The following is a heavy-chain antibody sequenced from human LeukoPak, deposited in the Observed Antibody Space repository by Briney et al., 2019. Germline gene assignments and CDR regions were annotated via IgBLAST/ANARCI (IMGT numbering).Heavy chain of an antibody. CDR1: GFTLSSYE. CDR3: ARDRVAATGTYYYYGMDV. J-gene: IGHJ6*02. V-gene: IGHV3-48*03. CDR2: VSTGRSSM. D-gene: IGHD6-13*01. Sequence: GGSLRLSCTASGFTLSSYEMNWVRQAPGKGLEWVSKVSTGRSSMYYADSVKGRFTISRDNAKNSLYLQMNSLRAEDTAVYYCARDRVAATGTYYYYGMDVWGQGTTVTVSS.